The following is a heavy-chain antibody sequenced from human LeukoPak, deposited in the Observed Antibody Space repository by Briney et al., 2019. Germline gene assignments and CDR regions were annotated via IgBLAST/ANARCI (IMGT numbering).Heavy chain of an antibody. CDR2: ISSSGSTI. V-gene: IGHV3-48*03. Sequence: HPGGSLRLSCAASGFTFSSYEMNWVRQAPGKGLEWVSYISSSGSTIYYADSVKGRFTISRDNSKNTLYLQMNSLRAEDTAVYYCASGGTFLYYFDYWGQGTLVTVSS. J-gene: IGHJ4*02. CDR1: GFTFSSYE. CDR3: ASGGTFLYYFDY. D-gene: IGHD2/OR15-2a*01.